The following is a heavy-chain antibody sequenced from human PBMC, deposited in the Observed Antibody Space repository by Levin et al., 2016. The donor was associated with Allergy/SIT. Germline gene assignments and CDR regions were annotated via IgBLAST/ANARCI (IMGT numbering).Heavy chain of an antibody. V-gene: IGHV1-18*01. D-gene: IGHD2-15*01. CDR3: ARVGHCSGGSCYSYYYYGMDV. Sequence: WVRQAPGQGLEWMGWISAYNGNTNYAQKLQGRVTMTTDTSTSTAYMELRSLRSDDTAVYYCARVGHCSGGSCYSYYYYGMDVWGQGTTVTVSS. J-gene: IGHJ6*02. CDR2: ISAYNGNT.